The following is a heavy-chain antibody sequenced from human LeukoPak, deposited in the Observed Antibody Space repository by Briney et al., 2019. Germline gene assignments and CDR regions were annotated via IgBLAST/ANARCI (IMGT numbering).Heavy chain of an antibody. CDR2: ISSSGSTI. CDR1: GFTFSDYY. Sequence: GGSLRLSCAASGFTFSDYYMSWIRQAPGKGLEWVSYISSSGSTIYYADSVKGRFTISRDNAKNSLYLQMNSLRAEDTAVYYCARDSAVNYYYYYYYMDVWGKGTTVTVSS. CDR3: ARDSAVNYYYYYYYMDV. D-gene: IGHD4-11*01. J-gene: IGHJ6*03. V-gene: IGHV3-11*04.